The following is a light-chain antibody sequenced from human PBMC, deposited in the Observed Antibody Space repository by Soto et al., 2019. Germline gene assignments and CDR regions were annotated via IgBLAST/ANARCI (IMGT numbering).Light chain of an antibody. CDR1: SSDVGGYNN. CDR3: RSFTRSTTYV. J-gene: IGLJ1*01. CDR2: AVS. V-gene: IGLV2-14*01. Sequence: QSALTQPASVSGSPGQAITISCTGTSSDVGGYNNVCWYQQHPGKAPKLIIYAVSNRPSGVFNRFSGSKSGNTASLTISGLHAEDEADYYCRSFTRSTTYVFGTGTKLTVL.